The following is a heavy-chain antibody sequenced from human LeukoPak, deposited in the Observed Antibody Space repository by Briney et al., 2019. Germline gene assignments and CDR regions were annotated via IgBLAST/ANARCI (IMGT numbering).Heavy chain of an antibody. D-gene: IGHD3-9*01. Sequence: GGSLRLSCAASGFTFSNYGMHWVRQAPGKGLEWVAVISYDGSNKYYADSVKGRFTFSRDNSKNTLYLQMNSLRAEDTAVYYCAKDGGDILTGYVDYWGQGTLVTVSS. CDR3: AKDGGDILTGYVDY. J-gene: IGHJ4*02. V-gene: IGHV3-30*18. CDR1: GFTFSNYG. CDR2: ISYDGSNK.